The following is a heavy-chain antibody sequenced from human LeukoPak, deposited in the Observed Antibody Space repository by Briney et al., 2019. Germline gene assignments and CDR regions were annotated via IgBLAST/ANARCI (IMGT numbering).Heavy chain of an antibody. V-gene: IGHV1-8*03. CDR1: GYTFTGYY. D-gene: IGHD1-26*01. J-gene: IGHJ4*02. Sequence: GASVKVSCKASGYTFTGYYMHWVRQAPGQGLEWMGWMNPNSGNTGYAQKFQGRVTITRNTSISTAYMELSSLRSEDTAVYYCARVDDYVGGPFFDYWGQGTLVTVSS. CDR2: MNPNSGNT. CDR3: ARVDDYVGGPFFDY.